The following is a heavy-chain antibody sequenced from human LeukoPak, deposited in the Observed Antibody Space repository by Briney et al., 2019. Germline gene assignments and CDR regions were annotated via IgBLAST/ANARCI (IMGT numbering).Heavy chain of an antibody. Sequence: PGRSLRLSCAASGFTLSSYAMHWVRQAPGKGLEWVAVISYDGSNKYYADSVKGRFTISRDNSKNTLYLQMNSLRAEDTAVYYCAREAYYGSGSGAFDIWGQGTMVTVSS. J-gene: IGHJ3*02. CDR3: AREAYYGSGSGAFDI. CDR2: ISYDGSNK. CDR1: GFTLSSYA. D-gene: IGHD3-10*01. V-gene: IGHV3-30*04.